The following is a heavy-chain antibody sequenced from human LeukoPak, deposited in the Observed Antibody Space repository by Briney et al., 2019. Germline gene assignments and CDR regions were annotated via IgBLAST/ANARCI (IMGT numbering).Heavy chain of an antibody. CDR2: ISGSGGST. D-gene: IGHD3-10*01. CDR3: AKDGYYGSGSYYQ. J-gene: IGHJ4*02. Sequence: GGSLRLSCAASGFTLSSYAMSWVRQAPGNGLEWVSAISGSGGSTYYADSVKGRFTISRDNSKNTLYLQMNSLRAEDTAVYYCAKDGYYGSGSYYQWGQGTLVTVSS. CDR1: GFTLSSYA. V-gene: IGHV3-23*01.